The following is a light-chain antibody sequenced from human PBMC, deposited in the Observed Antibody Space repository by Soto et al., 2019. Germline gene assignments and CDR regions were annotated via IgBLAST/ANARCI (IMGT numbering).Light chain of an antibody. CDR2: AVS. J-gene: IGKJ3*01. CDR3: QQYGDSPLT. Sequence: VLTLSPGTLSLSPGETATLSRMASRSVSSNYLGWYQQKPGQAPRLLIYAVSTRATGIPDRFSGSGSGTDFALTISRLEPEDFGVYYCQQYGDSPLTSGPGTKVDIK. CDR1: RSVSSNY. V-gene: IGKV3-20*01.